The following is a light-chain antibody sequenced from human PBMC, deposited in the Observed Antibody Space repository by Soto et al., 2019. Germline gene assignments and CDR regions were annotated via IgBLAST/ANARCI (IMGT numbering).Light chain of an antibody. Sequence: QSVLTQPASVSWSPGQSITISCTGPSSDVGSYNLVSWYQQHPGKAPKLILYEVNERPSGVSNRFSASKSVNTASLTISGLQAEDEADYYCCSYAGSSTHYVFGTGTKLTVL. CDR3: CSYAGSSTHYV. CDR1: SSDVGSYNL. CDR2: EVN. J-gene: IGLJ1*01. V-gene: IGLV2-23*02.